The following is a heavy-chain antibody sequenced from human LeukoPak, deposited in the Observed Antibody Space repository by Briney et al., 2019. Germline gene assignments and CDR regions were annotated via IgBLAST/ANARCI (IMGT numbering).Heavy chain of an antibody. CDR3: ARRGSSSSLDY. J-gene: IGHJ4*02. V-gene: IGHV3-48*01. CDR1: GFTFRSYT. Sequence: SGGSWRLSCEASGFTFRSYTMNWFRRAPGKGREWVSYITGSSSTTYYADSVKGRFTISRDNANSSLYLQMNSLRAEDTAVYYCARRGSSSSLDYWGQGTLVTVSS. CDR2: ITGSSSTT. D-gene: IGHD6-6*01.